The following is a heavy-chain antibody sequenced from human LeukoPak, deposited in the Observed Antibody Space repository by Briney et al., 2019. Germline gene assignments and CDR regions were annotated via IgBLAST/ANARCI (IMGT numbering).Heavy chain of an antibody. Sequence: GGSLRLSCAASGFTFSSYWMHWVRQAPGKGLVWVSRINSDESSTSYADSVKGRFTISRDNAKNTLYLQMNSLRAEDTAVYYCARGYDSSGFFDYWGQGTLVTVSS. J-gene: IGHJ4*02. CDR3: ARGYDSSGFFDY. CDR2: INSDESST. V-gene: IGHV3-74*01. CDR1: GFTFSSYW. D-gene: IGHD3-22*01.